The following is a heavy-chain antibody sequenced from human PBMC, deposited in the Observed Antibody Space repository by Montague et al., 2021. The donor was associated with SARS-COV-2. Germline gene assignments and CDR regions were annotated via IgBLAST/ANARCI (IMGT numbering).Heavy chain of an antibody. D-gene: IGHD4-23*01. CDR1: GFSLSTSGMC. V-gene: IGHV2-70*01. CDR2: IDWDDDK. J-gene: IGHJ4*03. CDR3: ARSYGTTVVTRAFDY. Sequence: PALVKPTQTLPLTCTFSGFSLSTSGMCVSWIRQPPGKALEWLTLIDWDDDKYYSTSLKTRLTISKDTSKNQVDLTMTNMNPVDTAAYYCARSYGTTVVTRAFDYWGQGTLVAVSS.